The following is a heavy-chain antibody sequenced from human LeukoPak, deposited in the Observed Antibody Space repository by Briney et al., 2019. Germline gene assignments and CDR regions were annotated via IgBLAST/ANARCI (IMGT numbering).Heavy chain of an antibody. J-gene: IGHJ6*03. CDR3: ARARYNWNDEDGDYYYYYMDV. Sequence: NPSETLSLTCTVSGGSISSYYWSWIRQPPGKGLEWIGYIYYSGSTNYNPSLKSRVTISVDTSKNQFSLKLSSVTAADTAVYYCARARYNWNDEDGDYYYYYMDVWGKGTTVTVSS. CDR1: GGSISSYY. CDR2: IYYSGST. D-gene: IGHD1-20*01. V-gene: IGHV4-59*01.